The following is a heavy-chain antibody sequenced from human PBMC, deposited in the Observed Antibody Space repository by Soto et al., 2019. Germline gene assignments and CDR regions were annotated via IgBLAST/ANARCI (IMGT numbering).Heavy chain of an antibody. CDR1: GGSISSHY. CDR2: IYLSGNT. Sequence: ILSIPCTVSGGSISSHYWSCIRQPAGKGLEWIGRIYLSGNTKINPSLKNRVTMSVDASKNQFSLNLKSVTAADTAVYYCAKELKPYNSGWYFALSGGQGTLVTVYS. CDR3: AKELKPYNSGWYFALS. V-gene: IGHV4-4*07. D-gene: IGHD6-19*01. J-gene: IGHJ4*02.